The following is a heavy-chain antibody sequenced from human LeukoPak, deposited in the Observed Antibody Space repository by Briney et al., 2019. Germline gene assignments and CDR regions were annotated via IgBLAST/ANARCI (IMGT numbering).Heavy chain of an antibody. D-gene: IGHD3-10*01. J-gene: IGHJ4*02. CDR2: IRSSSSAT. V-gene: IGHV3-21*05. Sequence: GGSLRLSCAASGFSLSSYSMNWVRQAPGKGLEWVSYIRSSSSATYYADSLKGRFTISRDNAKNSLYLQMNSLRAEDTAVYYCARGRGGDYFDYWGQGTLVTVSS. CDR1: GFSLSSYS. CDR3: ARGRGGDYFDY.